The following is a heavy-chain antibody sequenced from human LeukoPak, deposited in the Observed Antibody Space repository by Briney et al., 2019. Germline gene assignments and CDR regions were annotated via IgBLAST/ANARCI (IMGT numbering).Heavy chain of an antibody. V-gene: IGHV3-7*05. J-gene: IGHJ4*02. Sequence: PGGSLRLSCAASGFTFSSYWMSWVRQAPGKGLEWVANIKQDGSEKYYVDSVKGRFTISRDNAKNSLYLQMNSLRAEDTAVYYCAREHSSGWYAIDYWGQGTLVTVSS. CDR3: AREHSSGWYAIDY. CDR1: GFTFSSYW. CDR2: IKQDGSEK. D-gene: IGHD6-19*01.